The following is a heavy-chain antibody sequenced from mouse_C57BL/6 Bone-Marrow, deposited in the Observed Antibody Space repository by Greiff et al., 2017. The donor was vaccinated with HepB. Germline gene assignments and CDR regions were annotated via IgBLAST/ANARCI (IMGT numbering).Heavy chain of an antibody. V-gene: IGHV1-76*01. J-gene: IGHJ3*01. CDR2: IYPGSGNT. CDR3: EWFYGYDGFAWFAY. CDR1: GYTFTDYY. D-gene: IGHD2-2*01. Sequence: QVQLQQSGAELVRPGASVKLSCKASGYTFTDYYINWVKQRPGQGLEWIARIYPGSGNTYYNEKFKGKAALTAEKSSSTAYMQLSSLTSEGSAVYLGEWFYGYDGFAWFAYWGQGTLVTVSA.